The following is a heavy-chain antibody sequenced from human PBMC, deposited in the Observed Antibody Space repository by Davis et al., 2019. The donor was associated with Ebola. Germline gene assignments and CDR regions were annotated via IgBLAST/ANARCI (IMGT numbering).Heavy chain of an antibody. CDR3: ARSLYEEYFQH. Sequence: PSETLSLTCTVSGDSISDYYWSWIRQPPGKGLEWIAYIYSSGSTNSNPSLKSRVTISSDTSKNQFSLRLTSVTAADTAVYYCARSLYEEYFQHWGQGTLVTVSS. J-gene: IGHJ1*01. V-gene: IGHV4-59*08. D-gene: IGHD3-3*01. CDR1: GDSISDYY. CDR2: IYSSGST.